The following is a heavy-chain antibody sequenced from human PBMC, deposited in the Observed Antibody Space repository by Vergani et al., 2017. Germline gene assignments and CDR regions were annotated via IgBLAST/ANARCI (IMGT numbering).Heavy chain of an antibody. CDR3: AKVRSKVAAAGDFDY. J-gene: IGHJ4*02. D-gene: IGHD6-13*01. V-gene: IGHV3-9*01. CDR2: ISWNSGSI. Sequence: EVQLVESGGGLVQPGRSLRLSCAASGFTFDDYAMHWVRQAPGKGLEWVSGISWNSGSIGYADSVKGRFTISRDNAKNSLYLQMNSLRAEDTALYYCAKVRSKVAAAGDFDYWGQGTLVIVSS. CDR1: GFTFDDYA.